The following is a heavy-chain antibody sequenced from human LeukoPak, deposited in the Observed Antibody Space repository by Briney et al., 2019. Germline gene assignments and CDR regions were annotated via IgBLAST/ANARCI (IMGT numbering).Heavy chain of an antibody. CDR3: AKDVLGYCSGGSCYGSFDY. J-gene: IGHJ4*02. D-gene: IGHD2-15*01. CDR1: GFTFSRYA. Sequence: PGGSLTLSCAASGFTFSRYAMRWLRQAPRKGLEWVSAISGSGGSTYYADSVKGRFAISRDNSKNTLYLQMNSLRAEDTAVYYCAKDVLGYCSGGSCYGSFDYWGQGTLVTVSS. V-gene: IGHV3-23*01. CDR2: ISGSGGST.